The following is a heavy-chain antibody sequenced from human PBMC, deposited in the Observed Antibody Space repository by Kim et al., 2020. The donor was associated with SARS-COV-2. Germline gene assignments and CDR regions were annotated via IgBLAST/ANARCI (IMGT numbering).Heavy chain of an antibody. D-gene: IGHD6-6*01. Sequence: GESLKISCKGSGYSFTSYWIGWVRQMPGKGLEWMGIIYPGDSDTRYSPSFQGQVTISADKSISTAYLQWSSLKASDTAMYYCARRSGAARPRFYYYGMDVWGQGTTVTVSS. J-gene: IGHJ6*02. CDR3: ARRSGAARPRFYYYGMDV. V-gene: IGHV5-51*01. CDR1: GYSFTSYW. CDR2: IYPGDSDT.